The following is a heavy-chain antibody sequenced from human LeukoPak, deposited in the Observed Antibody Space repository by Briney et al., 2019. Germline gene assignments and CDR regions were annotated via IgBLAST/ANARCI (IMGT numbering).Heavy chain of an antibody. D-gene: IGHD6-19*01. Sequence: GGTLRLSCAASGFSFSSHGMSWVRQAPGKGLEWVSGIIGGAGGTYYADSVKGRFTISRDNAKNTLYLQMNSLRAEDTAVYYCARETFGYSSCWGQGTLVTVSS. CDR2: IIGGAGGT. CDR3: ARETFGYSSC. V-gene: IGHV3-23*01. CDR1: GFSFSSHG. J-gene: IGHJ4*02.